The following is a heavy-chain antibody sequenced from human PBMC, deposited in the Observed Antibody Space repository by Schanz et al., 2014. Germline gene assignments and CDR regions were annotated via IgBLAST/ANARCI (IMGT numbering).Heavy chain of an antibody. CDR2: ISPNSGGT. CDR1: GYTFTDYY. Sequence: QVQLVQSGAEVKKPGASVKVSCKASGYTFTDYYIHWVRQAPGQGLEWMGWISPNSGGTNYAQNFQGRVTLTSDTSISTAFMELSGLTSDDTATYFCARARYTGYDCSGYWGQGTLLIVSS. D-gene: IGHD5-12*01. J-gene: IGHJ4*02. CDR3: ARARYTGYDCSGY. V-gene: IGHV1-2*02.